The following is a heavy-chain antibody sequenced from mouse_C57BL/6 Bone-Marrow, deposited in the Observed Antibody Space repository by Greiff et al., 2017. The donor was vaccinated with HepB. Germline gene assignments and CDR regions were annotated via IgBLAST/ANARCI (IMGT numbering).Heavy chain of an antibody. CDR3: ARVSYGNYFAWFAY. J-gene: IGHJ3*01. V-gene: IGHV1-75*01. D-gene: IGHD2-10*02. CDR2: IFPGSGST. Sequence: QVQLQQSGPELVKPGASVKISCKASGYTFTDYYINWVKQRPGQGLEWIGWIFPGSGSTYYNEKFKGKATLTVDKSSSTAYMLLSSLTSEDSAVYFCARVSYGNYFAWFAYWGQGTLVTVSA. CDR1: GYTFTDYY.